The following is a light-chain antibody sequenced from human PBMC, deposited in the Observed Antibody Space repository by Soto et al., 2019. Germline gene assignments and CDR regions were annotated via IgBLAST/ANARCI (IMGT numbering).Light chain of an antibody. CDR3: QQRSDWPPIT. J-gene: IGKJ5*01. Sequence: DIVLTQFPATLSLSPGERATLSCRASQSVGTYLAWYQHEPGQAPRLLIYDASKRAIGIPARFSGSGSGTDFALTISSLEPEDFAVYYCQQRSDWPPITFGQGTRLEIK. CDR2: DAS. V-gene: IGKV3-11*01. CDR1: QSVGTY.